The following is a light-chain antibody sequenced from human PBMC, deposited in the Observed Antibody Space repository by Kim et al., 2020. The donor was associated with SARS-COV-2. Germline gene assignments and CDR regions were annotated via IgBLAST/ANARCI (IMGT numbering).Light chain of an antibody. Sequence: SYELTQPPSVSVSPGETARITCVGDALPRQFAYWYRQKPGQAPVLVIYKDIERPSGIPERISGSNSGTTVTLIISGAQAEDEADYYCQSADSSGVHRVFGGGTQLTVL. CDR1: ALPRQF. CDR2: KDI. V-gene: IGLV3-25*03. CDR3: QSADSSGVHRV. J-gene: IGLJ3*02.